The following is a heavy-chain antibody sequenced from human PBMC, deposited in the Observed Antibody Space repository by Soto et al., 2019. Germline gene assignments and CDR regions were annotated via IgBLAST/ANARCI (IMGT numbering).Heavy chain of an antibody. CDR2: INPSSDTT. V-gene: IGHV1-46*01. Sequence: ASVKVSCKASGYSFTTHYMHWVRQAPGQGLEWLGIINPSSDTTSYAQKFQGRVTLTRDSSTNKLYMQVSSLRSEETAVYYCVRRHGSSVWYYFDYWGKGTLVNVSS. D-gene: IGHD6-19*01. CDR1: GYSFTTHY. J-gene: IGHJ4*02. CDR3: VRRHGSSVWYYFDY.